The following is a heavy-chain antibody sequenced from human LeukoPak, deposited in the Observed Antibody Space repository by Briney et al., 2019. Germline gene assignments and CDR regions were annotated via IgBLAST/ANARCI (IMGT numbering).Heavy chain of an antibody. J-gene: IGHJ4*02. CDR3: ARGVVAVAAIDY. V-gene: IGHV3-30*03. Sequence: PGGSLRLSCAASGFAFSTYVMHWVRQAPGKGLEWVAITSNDETKRFYADSVKGRFTISRDNSKNTLHLHMNSLRVEDTAVYYCARGVVAVAAIDYWGQGIPVTVSS. D-gene: IGHD2-15*01. CDR2: TSNDETKR. CDR1: GFAFSTYV.